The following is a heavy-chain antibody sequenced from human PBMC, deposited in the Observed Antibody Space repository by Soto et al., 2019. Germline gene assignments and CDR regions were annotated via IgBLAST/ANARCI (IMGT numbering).Heavy chain of an antibody. CDR2: MNPNSGNT. CDR3: ARTPYGDNGDY. J-gene: IGHJ4*02. CDR1: GYTFTSYD. V-gene: IGHV1-8*01. Sequence: QVQLVQSGAEVKKPGASVKVSCKASGYTFTSYDINWVRQAPGQGLEWMGWMNPNSGNTGYAQKFQGRVTMTRNTSRSTAYMDMSSLRSENTAVYYCARTPYGDNGDYGGQGTLVTESS. D-gene: IGHD4-17*01.